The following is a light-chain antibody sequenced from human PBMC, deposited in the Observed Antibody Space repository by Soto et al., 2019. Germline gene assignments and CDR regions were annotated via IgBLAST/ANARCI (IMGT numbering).Light chain of an antibody. CDR3: SSYTSNSTHVV. Sequence: QSALTQPASVSGSPGQSIPISCTGTSSDVGGYNYVSWYQQHPGKAPKLMIYEVSNRPSGVSNRFSGSKSGNTASLTISGLQAEDEADYYCSSYTSNSTHVVFGGGTKLTVL. CDR2: EVS. V-gene: IGLV2-14*01. CDR1: SSDVGGYNY. J-gene: IGLJ2*01.